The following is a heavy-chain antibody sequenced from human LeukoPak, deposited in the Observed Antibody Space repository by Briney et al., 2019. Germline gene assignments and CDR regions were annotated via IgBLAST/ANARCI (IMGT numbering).Heavy chain of an antibody. CDR2: INPNSGGT. D-gene: IGHD3-3*01. J-gene: IGHJ4*02. V-gene: IGHV1-2*02. CDR1: GYTFTGYY. CDR3: ARERDDFWSGYPPVFDY. Sequence: VASVKVSCKASGYTFTGYYMHWVRQAPGQGLEWMGWINPNSGGTNYAQKFQGRVTMTRDTSISTAYMELSRLRSEDTAVYYCARERDDFWSGYPPVFDYWGQGTLVTVSS.